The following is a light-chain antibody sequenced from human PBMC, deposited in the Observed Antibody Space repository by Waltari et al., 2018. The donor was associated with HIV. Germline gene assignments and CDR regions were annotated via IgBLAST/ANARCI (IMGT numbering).Light chain of an antibody. Sequence: QSALTQPRSVSGSPGQSVTLPCTGTSSDVGVYNFVSWYQQHPGKATKLMIYDVSKRPSGVPDRFSGSKSGNTASLTISGPQAEDEADYYCCSYAGSYPVVFGGGTKLTVL. V-gene: IGLV2-11*01. J-gene: IGLJ2*01. CDR2: DVS. CDR1: SSDVGVYNF. CDR3: CSYAGSYPVV.